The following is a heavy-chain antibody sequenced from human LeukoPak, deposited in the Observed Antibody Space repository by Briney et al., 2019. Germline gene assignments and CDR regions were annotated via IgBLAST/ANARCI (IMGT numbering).Heavy chain of an antibody. CDR1: GGFNSHYY. CDR2: IYYSGST. V-gene: IGHV4-59*06. CDR3: ARAVRGVHDY. J-gene: IGHJ4*02. Sequence: SETLSLTCSVSGGFNSHYYWSWIRQHPGKGLEWIGYIYYSGSTYYNPSLKSRVTISVDTSKNQFSLKLSSVTAADTAVYYCARAVRGVHDYWGQGTLVTVSS. D-gene: IGHD3-10*01.